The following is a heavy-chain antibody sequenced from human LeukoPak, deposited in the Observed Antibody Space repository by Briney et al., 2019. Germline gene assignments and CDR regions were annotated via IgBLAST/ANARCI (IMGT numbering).Heavy chain of an antibody. D-gene: IGHD3-22*01. CDR3: AGVPSSDYDSSGYPIDI. J-gene: IGHJ3*02. Sequence: GGSLRLSCAASGFTFSTYSMSWVRQAPGKGLEWVANIKQDGSEKYYVDSVKGRFRISRDNAKNSLNLQLNSLRAEDTAVYYCAGVPSSDYDSSGYPIDIWGQGTMVTVSS. CDR1: GFTFSTYS. V-gene: IGHV3-7*01. CDR2: IKQDGSEK.